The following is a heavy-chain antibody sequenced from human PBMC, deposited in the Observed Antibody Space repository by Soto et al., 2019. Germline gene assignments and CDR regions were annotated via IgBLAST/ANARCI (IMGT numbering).Heavy chain of an antibody. V-gene: IGHV6-1*01. D-gene: IGHD2-15*01. J-gene: IGHJ6*02. CDR2: TYYRSKWFY. Sequence: XQTLSLTCAISGDSVSRNIAAWNWIRQSPSRGLEWLGRTYYRSKWFYDYSVSVKSRVAINPDTSKNQFSLHLNSVTPEDTAVYYCARDLGYCSGGSCHSNGMDVWGHGTTVTVSS. CDR3: ARDLGYCSGGSCHSNGMDV. CDR1: GDSVSRNIAA.